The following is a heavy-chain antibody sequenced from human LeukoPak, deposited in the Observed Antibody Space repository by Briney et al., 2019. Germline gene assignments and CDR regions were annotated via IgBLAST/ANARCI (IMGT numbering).Heavy chain of an antibody. J-gene: IGHJ4*02. Sequence: SETLSLTCTVSGASISGGSYFWSWIRHPAGKGLEWIGRVYSTGSTNYNPSLKSRVTISLDTSKNQFSLRLSSVTAADTAVYYCARDRGDLDSWGQGTLVTVSS. CDR3: ARDRGDLDS. V-gene: IGHV4-61*02. CDR2: VYSTGST. CDR1: GASISGGSYF.